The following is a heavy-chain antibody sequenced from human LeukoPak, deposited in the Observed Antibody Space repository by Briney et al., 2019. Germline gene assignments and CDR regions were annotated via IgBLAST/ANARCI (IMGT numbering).Heavy chain of an antibody. CDR3: ASEIFGSGSYPGF. CDR2: IWHDGSHK. CDR1: GFAFNTYA. Sequence: GRSLRLSCAASGFAFNTYAMHWVRQAPGQGLEWVALIWHDGSHKFYSNSVRGQFTISRDNSKNTVSLQMINLRPEDTAVYYCASEIFGSGSYPGFWGQGTLATVSS. D-gene: IGHD3-10*01. V-gene: IGHV3-33*01. J-gene: IGHJ4*02.